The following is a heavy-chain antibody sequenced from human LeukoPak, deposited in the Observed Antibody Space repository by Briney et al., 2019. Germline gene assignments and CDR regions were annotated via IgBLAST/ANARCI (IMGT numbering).Heavy chain of an antibody. CDR2: IHHTGST. J-gene: IGHJ5*02. D-gene: IGHD6-13*01. Sequence: PSETLSLTCSVSNYSISSDYYWGWIRPPPGKGLEWIESIHHTGSTDFNASLKSRVTMSIDASKNQLSLKVTSVTAADTAVYYCARGSTSWYVGWFDPWGQGTQVTVSS. CDR1: NYSISSDYY. V-gene: IGHV4-38-2*02. CDR3: ARGSTSWYVGWFDP.